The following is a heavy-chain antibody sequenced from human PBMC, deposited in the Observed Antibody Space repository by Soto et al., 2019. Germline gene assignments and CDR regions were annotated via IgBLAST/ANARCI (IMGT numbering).Heavy chain of an antibody. CDR3: AKDFSSSWYKDYFDY. J-gene: IGHJ4*02. CDR2: ISYDGSNK. D-gene: IGHD6-13*01. V-gene: IGHV3-30*18. CDR1: GFTFSSYG. Sequence: GGSLRLSCAASGFTFSSYGMHWVRQAPGKGLEWVAVISYDGSNKYYADSVKGRITISRDNSKNTLYLQMNSLRAEDTAVYYCAKDFSSSWYKDYFDYWGQGTLVTVSS.